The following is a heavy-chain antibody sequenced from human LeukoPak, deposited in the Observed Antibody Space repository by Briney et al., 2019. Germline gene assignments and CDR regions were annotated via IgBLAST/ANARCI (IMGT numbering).Heavy chain of an antibody. CDR3: AKSRRLYGDFIDY. CDR1: GFTFSTYA. D-gene: IGHD4-17*01. J-gene: IGHJ4*02. V-gene: IGHV3-23*01. Sequence: GGSLSLSCAASGFTFSTYATNWVRQAPGKGLEWVSTISGNGGSTYYADSVKGRFTISRDNSKNTLYLQMNSLKAEDTAVYYCAKSRRLYGDFIDYWAREPWSPSPQ. CDR2: ISGNGGST.